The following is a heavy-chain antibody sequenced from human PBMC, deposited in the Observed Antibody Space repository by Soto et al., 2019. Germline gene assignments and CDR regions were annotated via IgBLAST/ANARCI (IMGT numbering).Heavy chain of an antibody. CDR2: IIAFSDIV. CDR3: ARSLYSSSWYHSGNSYYYYGMDV. J-gene: IGHJ6*02. CDR1: GGTFGIYA. Sequence: QVQLVQSGAEVKKPGSSVKVSCKASGGTFGIYAITWVRQAPGQGLEWMGGIIAFSDIVNYTQKLQGRVTITADESTNTAYMYLSSLRSEDTAVYYCARSLYSSSWYHSGNSYYYYGMDVWGQGTTVTVSS. D-gene: IGHD6-13*01. V-gene: IGHV1-69*12.